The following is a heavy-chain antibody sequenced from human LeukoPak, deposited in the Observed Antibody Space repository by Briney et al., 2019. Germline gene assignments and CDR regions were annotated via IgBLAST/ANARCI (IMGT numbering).Heavy chain of an antibody. V-gene: IGHV3-23*01. CDR2: ISGSAGIT. CDR3: AKDPMTTVTLIDY. CDR1: GFTFSSYA. J-gene: IGHJ4*02. D-gene: IGHD4-17*01. Sequence: GGSLRLSCAASGFTFSSYAMSWVRQAPGKGLEWVSGISGSAGITYYADSVKGRFTISRDDSKNTLYLQLNSLRAEDTAVYYCAKDPMTTVTLIDYWGQGTLVTVSS.